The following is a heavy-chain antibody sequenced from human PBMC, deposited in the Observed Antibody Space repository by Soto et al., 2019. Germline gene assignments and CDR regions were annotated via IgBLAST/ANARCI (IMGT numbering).Heavy chain of an antibody. D-gene: IGHD6-19*01. Sequence: PSETLSLTCGVYGGSLSGFYHWSWIRQTPGKGLEWIGEINHRGDTNYNPSLKSRVTISVDTSNNQFSLKLSSVTAADTAVYYCARHAVHSRGFTAYWGQGSLVTVSS. CDR2: INHRGDT. V-gene: IGHV4-34*01. CDR1: GGSLSGFY. CDR3: ARHAVHSRGFTAY. J-gene: IGHJ4*02.